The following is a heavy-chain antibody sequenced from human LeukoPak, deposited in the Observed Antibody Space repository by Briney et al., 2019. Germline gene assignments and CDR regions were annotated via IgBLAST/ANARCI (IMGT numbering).Heavy chain of an antibody. CDR3: AKDGDTGGYSYFDY. Sequence: GGSLRLSCGTSGFTFSTYGMLWVRQAPGKGLGWVAFIRSDGTEKYYVDSVKGRFTISRDNSKNTLYPQMNSLRPEDTALYYCAKDGDTGGYSYFDYWGQGTLVTVSS. CDR2: IRSDGTEK. CDR1: GFTFSTYG. D-gene: IGHD3-22*01. V-gene: IGHV3-30*02. J-gene: IGHJ4*02.